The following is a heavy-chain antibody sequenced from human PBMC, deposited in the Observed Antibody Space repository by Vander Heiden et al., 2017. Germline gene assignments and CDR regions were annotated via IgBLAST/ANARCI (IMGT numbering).Heavy chain of an antibody. V-gene: IGHV3-23*01. Sequence: EVQLLESGGGLVQLGGSLRLPCAASGFTFSSYAMSWVRQAPGKGLEWVSAISGSGGSTYYADSVKGRFTISRDNSKNTLYLQMNSLRAEDTAVYYCAKSFGGHSYGYGYYWGQGTLVTVSS. J-gene: IGHJ4*02. CDR2: ISGSGGST. D-gene: IGHD5-18*01. CDR3: AKSFGGHSYGYGYY. CDR1: GFTFSSYA.